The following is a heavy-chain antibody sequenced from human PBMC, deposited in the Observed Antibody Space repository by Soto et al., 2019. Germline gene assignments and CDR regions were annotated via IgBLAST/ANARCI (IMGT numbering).Heavy chain of an antibody. J-gene: IGHJ6*04. V-gene: IGHV3-7*01. CDR3: ARIAASGRGWDV. Sequence: EVQLVESGGGLVQPGGSLRLSCVDSGFTFSSYWMSWVRQAPVKGLEWVGNIKQDGSEENYVDSVKGRFTISRDNAKNSMYLQMNGLRVEDTAVYYWARIAASGRGWDVWGKGTTVVVSS. CDR1: GFTFSSYW. CDR2: IKQDGSEE. D-gene: IGHD6-13*01.